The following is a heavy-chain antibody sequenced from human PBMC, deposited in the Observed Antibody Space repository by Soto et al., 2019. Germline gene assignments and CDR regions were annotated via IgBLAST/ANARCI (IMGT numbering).Heavy chain of an antibody. J-gene: IGHJ6*03. D-gene: IGHD2-2*01. V-gene: IGHV4-59*01. CDR2: IYYSGST. CDR1: GGSISSYY. Sequence: PSETLSLTCTVSGGSISSYYWSWIRQPPGKGLEWIGYIYYSGSTNYNPSLKSRVTISVDTSKNQFSLKLSSVTAADTAVYYCARTYCSSTSCYAYRYYYYYYYMDVWGKGTTVTVSS. CDR3: ARTYCSSTSCYAYRYYYYYYYMDV.